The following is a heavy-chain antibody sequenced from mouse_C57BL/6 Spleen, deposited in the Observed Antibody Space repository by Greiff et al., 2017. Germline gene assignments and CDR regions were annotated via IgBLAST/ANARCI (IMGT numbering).Heavy chain of an antibody. D-gene: IGHD1-1*01. CDR1: GYTFPSYW. Sequence: QVQLQQPGAELVKPGASVKLSCKASGYTFPSYWMHWVKQRPGQGLEWIGMIHPNSGSTNYNEKFKSKATLTVDKSSSTAYMQLSSLTSEDSAVYYCARSEATVVARYFDYWGQGTTLTVSS. J-gene: IGHJ2*01. V-gene: IGHV1-64*01. CDR3: ARSEATVVARYFDY. CDR2: IHPNSGST.